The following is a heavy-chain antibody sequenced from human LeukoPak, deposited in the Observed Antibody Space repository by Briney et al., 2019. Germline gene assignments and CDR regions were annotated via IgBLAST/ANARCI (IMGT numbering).Heavy chain of an antibody. D-gene: IGHD2-2*01. CDR1: GFTFSSYS. J-gene: IGHJ6*03. CDR3: ARAYKYQLLYYMDV. Sequence: PGGSLRLSCAASGFTFSSYSMDWVRQAPGKGLEWVSSISSSSYIYYADSVKGRFTISRDNAKNSLYLQMNSLRAEDTAVYYCARAYKYQLLYYMDVWGKGTTVTVSS. V-gene: IGHV3-21*01. CDR2: ISSSSYI.